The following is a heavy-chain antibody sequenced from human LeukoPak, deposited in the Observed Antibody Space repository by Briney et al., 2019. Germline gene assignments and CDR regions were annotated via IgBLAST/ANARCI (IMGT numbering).Heavy chain of an antibody. D-gene: IGHD3-10*01. CDR1: GFTFSDYY. V-gene: IGHV3-11*01. CDR3: ARDPYYYGSGSYGTGMDV. J-gene: IGHJ6*02. Sequence: GGSLRLSCAASGFTFSDYYMSWLRQAPGKGLEWVSYISSSGSTIYYADSVKGRFTISRDNAKNSLYLQMNSLRAEDTAVYYCARDPYYYGSGSYGTGMDVWGQGTTVTVSS. CDR2: ISSSGSTI.